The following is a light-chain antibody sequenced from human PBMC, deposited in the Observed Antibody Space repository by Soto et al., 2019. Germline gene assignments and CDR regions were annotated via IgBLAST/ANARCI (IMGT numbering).Light chain of an antibody. V-gene: IGLV1-40*01. J-gene: IGLJ2*01. CDR2: LNS. Sequence: QSVLTQPPSVSGAPGQRVTISCTGSSSNIGAGYGVHWYQQHSGTAPKLLISLNSNRPSGVPDRFSGSKSGTSASLAITGLQAEDEADYYCQSYDSSLSSLVFGGGTKLTVL. CDR1: SSNIGAGYG. CDR3: QSYDSSLSSLV.